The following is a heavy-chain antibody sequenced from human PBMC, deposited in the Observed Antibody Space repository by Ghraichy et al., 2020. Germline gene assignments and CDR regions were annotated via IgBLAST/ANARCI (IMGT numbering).Heavy chain of an antibody. V-gene: IGHV4-4*07. Sequence: SETLSLTCTVSGGSISSYYWSWIRQPAGKGLEWIGRIYTSGSTNYNPSLKSRVTMSVDTSKNQFSLQLSSVTAADTAVYYCATFGSAEYYYYYGMDVWGQGTTVTVSS. CDR1: GGSISSYY. CDR2: IYTSGST. CDR3: ATFGSAEYYYYYGMDV. D-gene: IGHD3-10*01. J-gene: IGHJ6*02.